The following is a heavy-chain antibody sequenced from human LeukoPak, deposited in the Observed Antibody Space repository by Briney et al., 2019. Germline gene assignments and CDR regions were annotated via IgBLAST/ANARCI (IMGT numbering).Heavy chain of an antibody. CDR3: ARGLVRAATFFDY. V-gene: IGHV3-23*01. CDR1: GFTFSSYA. J-gene: IGHJ4*02. CDR2: ISGSGGST. D-gene: IGHD2-2*01. Sequence: GGSLRLSCAASGFTFSSYAMSWVRQAPGKGVEWVSAISGSGGSTYYADSVKGRFTISRDNSKNTLYLQMNSLRAEDTAVYYCARGLVRAATFFDYWGQGTLVTVSS.